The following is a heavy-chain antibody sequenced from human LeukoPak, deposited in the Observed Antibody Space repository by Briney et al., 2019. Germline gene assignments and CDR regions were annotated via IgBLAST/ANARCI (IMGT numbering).Heavy chain of an antibody. CDR1: GYTFTSYG. J-gene: IGHJ3*02. Sequence: ASVKVSCKASGYTFTSYGISWVRQAPGQGLEWMGWISAYNGNTNYAQKLQGRVTMTTDTSTSTAYMELSSLRSEDTAVYYCARDRGGQQWLVAFDIWGQGTMVTVSS. CDR2: ISAYNGNT. D-gene: IGHD6-19*01. CDR3: ARDRGGQQWLVAFDI. V-gene: IGHV1-18*01.